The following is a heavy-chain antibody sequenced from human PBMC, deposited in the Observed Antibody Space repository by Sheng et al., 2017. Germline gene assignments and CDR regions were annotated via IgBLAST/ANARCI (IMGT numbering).Heavy chain of an antibody. CDR3: AKNRLAVAATTYYADS. CDR1: GFVFSSYV. J-gene: IGHJ4*02. D-gene: IGHD6-19*01. CDR2: ISYDAADK. Sequence: QVQLVESGGGVVQPGRSLRLSCAASGFVFSSYVMHWVRQAPGKGPEWVAVISYDAADKYYADSVKGRFTISRDNSNFTLSLQMNSLRPEDTALYYCAKNRLAVAATTYYADSWGQGTLVTVSS. V-gene: IGHV3-30*18.